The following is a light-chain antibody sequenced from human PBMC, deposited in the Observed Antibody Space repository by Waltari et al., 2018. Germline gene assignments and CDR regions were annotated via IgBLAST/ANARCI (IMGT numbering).Light chain of an antibody. CDR2: KTS. V-gene: IGKV1-5*03. CDR1: QSISSW. J-gene: IGKJ4*01. CDR3: QQYSTYRLT. Sequence: DIQMTQSPSTLSASVGDRVTITCRASQSISSWLAWYQQKPGKAPKLLIYKTSSLESGVPSRFSGSGSGTEFTLTISSLQPDDFATYYCQQYSTYRLTFGGGTQVEIK.